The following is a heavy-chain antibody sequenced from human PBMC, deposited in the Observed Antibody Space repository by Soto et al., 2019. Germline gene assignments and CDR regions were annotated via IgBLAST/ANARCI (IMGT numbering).Heavy chain of an antibody. V-gene: IGHV3-30*18. J-gene: IGHJ4*02. Sequence: QVQLVESGGAVVQPGKSLRLSCAASGFTFNTYGMYWVRQAPGKGLEWVAAISYDGSNKYHADSVKGRVTISRDNSKNTLYLQMNSLRVEDTGVYYCAKDIVRYTYGACDYWGQGALVTVSS. CDR2: ISYDGSNK. CDR3: AKDIVRYTYGACDY. CDR1: GFTFNTYG. D-gene: IGHD5-18*01.